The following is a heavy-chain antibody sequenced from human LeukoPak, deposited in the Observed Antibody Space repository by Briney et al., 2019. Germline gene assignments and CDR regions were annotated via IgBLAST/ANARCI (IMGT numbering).Heavy chain of an antibody. J-gene: IGHJ4*02. Sequence: GGSLRLSCAASGFTFSSYEMNWVRQAPGKGLEWLSYISSSGTTIKYADSVKGRFTISRDNAKNSLYLQVNSLRAEDTAVYYCARDTSWADYWGQGTLVTVSS. V-gene: IGHV3-48*03. CDR2: ISSSGTTI. CDR1: GFTFSSYE. CDR3: ARDTSWADY. D-gene: IGHD1-26*01.